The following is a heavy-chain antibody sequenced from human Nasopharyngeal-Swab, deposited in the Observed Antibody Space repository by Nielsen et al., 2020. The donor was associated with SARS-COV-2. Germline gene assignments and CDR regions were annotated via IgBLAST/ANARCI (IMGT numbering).Heavy chain of an antibody. Sequence: GESLKISCAASGFTVSSNYMSWVRQAPGKGLEWVSVIYSGGSTYYADSVKGRFTTSRDNSKNTLYLQMNSLRAEDPAVYYCAEIFTSLLDDDFDVWGQGTMVTVSS. CDR2: IYSGGST. CDR1: GFTVSSNY. V-gene: IGHV3-66*01. D-gene: IGHD3-3*01. J-gene: IGHJ3*01. CDR3: AEIFTSLLDDDFDV.